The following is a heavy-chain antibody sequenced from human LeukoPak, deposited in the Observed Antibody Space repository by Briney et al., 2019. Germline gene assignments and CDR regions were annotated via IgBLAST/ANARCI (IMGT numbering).Heavy chain of an antibody. CDR2: MNPDSGDT. CDR1: ANTFISYD. V-gene: IGHV1-8*01. J-gene: IGHJ4*02. D-gene: IGHD3-22*01. Sequence: ASVKVSCKASANTFISYDINWVRQATGQGLEWMGWMNPDSGDTGYAQKFRGRVTMTRNTSISTAYMELRSLRSEDTAVYYCARGRTDYYESSGSFPALGYWGQGTLVTVSS. CDR3: ARGRTDYYESSGSFPALGY.